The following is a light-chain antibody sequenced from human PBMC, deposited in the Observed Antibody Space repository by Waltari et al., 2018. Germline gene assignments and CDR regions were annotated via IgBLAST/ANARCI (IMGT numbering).Light chain of an antibody. CDR2: VIN. CDR1: TGAVTSGYD. CDR3: LLSIGGAWV. V-gene: IGLV7-43*01. Sequence: QTVVTQEPSLTVSPGGTVTLTCASSTGAVTSGYDPHWFQQEPGQAPRPLLSVINNKHPWTPGRISGSLLGGKAALTLSGVQPEDEADYYCLLSIGGAWVFGGWTKLTVL. J-gene: IGLJ3*02.